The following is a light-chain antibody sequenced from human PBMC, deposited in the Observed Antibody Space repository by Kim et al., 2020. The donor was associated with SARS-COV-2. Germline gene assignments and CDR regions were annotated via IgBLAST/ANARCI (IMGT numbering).Light chain of an antibody. CDR2: AAS. V-gene: IGKV1-8*01. J-gene: IGKJ1*01. Sequence: AIRITQSLSSLPASTGDRVTITCRASQGISSYLAWYQQKPGKAPKLLIYAASTLQSGVPSRFSGSGSGTDFTLTISCLQSEDFATYYCQQYYSYPRRTFGQGTKVDIK. CDR1: QGISSY. CDR3: QQYYSYPRRT.